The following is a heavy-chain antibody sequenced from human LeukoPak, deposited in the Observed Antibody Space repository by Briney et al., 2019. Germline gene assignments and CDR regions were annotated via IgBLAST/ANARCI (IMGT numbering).Heavy chain of an antibody. CDR3: ARIRITIYGGGFDY. J-gene: IGHJ4*02. Sequence: KPSETLSLTCTVSGGSISSSSYYWGWIRQPPGKGLEWIGSIYYSGSTYYNPSLKSRVTISVDTSKNQFSLKLSSVTAADTAVYYCARIRITIYGGGFDYWGQGTLVTVSS. D-gene: IGHD3-3*01. CDR1: GGSISSSSYY. V-gene: IGHV4-39*01. CDR2: IYYSGST.